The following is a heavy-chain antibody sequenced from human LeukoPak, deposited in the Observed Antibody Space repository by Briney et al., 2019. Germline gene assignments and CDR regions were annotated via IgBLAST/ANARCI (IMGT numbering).Heavy chain of an antibody. J-gene: IGHJ4*02. CDR2: IYHSGST. CDR3: ARATGGHFVY. CDR1: GGSISSGGYS. D-gene: IGHD3-10*01. V-gene: IGHV4-30-2*01. Sequence: PSQTLSLTCAVSGGSISSGGYSWSRIRQPPGKGLEWIGYIYHSGSTYYNPSLKSRVTISVDRSKNQFSLKLSSVTAADTAVYYCARATGGHFVYWGQGTLVTVSS.